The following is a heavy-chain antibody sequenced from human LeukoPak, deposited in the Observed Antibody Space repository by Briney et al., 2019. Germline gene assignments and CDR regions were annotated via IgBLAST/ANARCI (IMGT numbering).Heavy chain of an antibody. CDR3: ASTRNYDLWSGSGYFDL. J-gene: IGHJ2*01. V-gene: IGHV4-4*07. Sequence: SETLSLTCTVSGGSISSYYWSWLRQPAGKGLEWIGRIYTSGSTNYNPSLKSRVTMSVDTSKNRFSLKLSSVTAADTAVYYCASTRNYDLWSGSGYFDLWGRGTLVTVSS. CDR1: GGSISSYY. CDR2: IYTSGST. D-gene: IGHD3-3*01.